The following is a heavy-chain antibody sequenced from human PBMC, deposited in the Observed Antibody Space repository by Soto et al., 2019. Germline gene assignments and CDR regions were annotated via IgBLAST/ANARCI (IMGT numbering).Heavy chain of an antibody. D-gene: IGHD3-10*01. CDR3: ARLQKRFGGGMDV. J-gene: IGHJ6*02. V-gene: IGHV1-46*01. CDR1: GYTLTTYY. CDR2: LNPSDGST. Sequence: QVQLVQSGAEVKQPGASVKVSCKASGYTLTTYYLNWVRQAPGQGLEWMGILNPSDGSTTYAQKFQGRVTMTRDTSTSTVYMELSSLRSEDTAVYYCARLQKRFGGGMDVWGQGTTVAVSS.